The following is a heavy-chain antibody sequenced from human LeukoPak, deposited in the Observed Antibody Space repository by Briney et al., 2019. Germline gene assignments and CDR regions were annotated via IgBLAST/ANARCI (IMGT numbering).Heavy chain of an antibody. D-gene: IGHD4/OR15-4a*01. CDR2: INHSEST. J-gene: IGHJ5*02. V-gene: IGHV4-34*01. CDR1: GGSFSSGYY. CDR3: ARAVDYNWFDP. Sequence: SETLSLTCAVYGGSFSSGYYWSWIRHSPGKGLEWIGEINHSESTIYSPSLRSRVTISVDTSKNQFSLKLSSVTAADTAVYYCARAVDYNWFDPWGQGTLVTVSS.